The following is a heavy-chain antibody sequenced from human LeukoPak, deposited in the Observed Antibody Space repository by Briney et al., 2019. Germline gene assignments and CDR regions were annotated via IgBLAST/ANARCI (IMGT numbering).Heavy chain of an antibody. D-gene: IGHD6-19*01. CDR1: GFTFGSYG. CDR2: ISYDGSNK. V-gene: IGHV3-30*18. Sequence: TGGSLRLSCAASGFTFGSYGMHWVRQAPGKGLEWVAVISYDGSNKYQTDSVKGRFTISRDNSKNTLYLQMDSLGVEDTAVYYCVKDRSPGIAVAGTGYYFDYWGQGTLVTVSS. CDR3: VKDRSPGIAVAGTGYYFDY. J-gene: IGHJ4*02.